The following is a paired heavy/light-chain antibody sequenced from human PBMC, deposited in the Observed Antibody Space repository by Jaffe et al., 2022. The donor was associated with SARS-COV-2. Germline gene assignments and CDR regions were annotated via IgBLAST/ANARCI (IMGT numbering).Heavy chain of an antibody. CDR1: GFTFSNYW. CDR2: IKPDGSGK. CDR3: ARDHLWSHDY. Sequence: EVQLVDSGGGLVQPGGSLRLSCAASGFTFSNYWVSWVRQAPGKGLQWVANIKPDGSGKYYVDSVKGRFAISRDNTKNSLYLQMNSLRVEDTAVYYCARDHLWSHDYWGQGTLVTVSS. V-gene: IGHV3-7*01. D-gene: IGHD3-10*01. J-gene: IGHJ4*02.
Light chain of an antibody. V-gene: IGKV2-30*01. Sequence: DVVMTQSPLSLPVTLGQPASISCRSSQSLVYSDGNTYLTWFQQRPGQSPRRLIYKVSNRDSGVPDRFSGSGSGTDFTLKISRVEAEDVGVYYCMQATHWPRGFGQGTKLEIK. CDR3: MQATHWPRG. CDR1: QSLVYSDGNTY. CDR2: KVS. J-gene: IGKJ2*03.